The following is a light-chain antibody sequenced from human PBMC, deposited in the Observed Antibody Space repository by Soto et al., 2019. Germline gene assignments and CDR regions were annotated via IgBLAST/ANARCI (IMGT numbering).Light chain of an antibody. J-gene: IGKJ2*01. CDR1: QTITGNH. CDR3: QHSYSSPT. Sequence: EIVLTQSPATLSLSPGERATLSCGASQTITGNHLAWYQQRPGLAPRLLIYDASSRATGIPDRFSGSGSGTDFTLTISRLEPEDFATYYCQHSYSSPTFGQGTKLEIK. V-gene: IGKV3D-20*01. CDR2: DAS.